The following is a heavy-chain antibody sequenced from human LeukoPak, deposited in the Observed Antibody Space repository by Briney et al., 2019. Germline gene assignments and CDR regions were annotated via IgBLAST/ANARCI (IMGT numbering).Heavy chain of an antibody. CDR3: ARDSTGYWYFDL. Sequence: QAGGSLRLSCAASGFTFSSYSMNWVRQAPGKGLEWISYIRSSGSTTLYADSVKGRFTISRDNSKNTLYLQMNSLRAEDTAVYYCARDSTGYWYFDLWGRGTLVSVSS. CDR1: GFTFSSYS. J-gene: IGHJ2*01. D-gene: IGHD3-3*02. CDR2: IRSSGSTT. V-gene: IGHV3-48*01.